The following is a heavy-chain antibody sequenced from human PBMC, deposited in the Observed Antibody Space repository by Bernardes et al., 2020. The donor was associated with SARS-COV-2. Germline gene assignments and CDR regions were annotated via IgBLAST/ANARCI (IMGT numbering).Heavy chain of an antibody. CDR1: GFTFSSYG. V-gene: IGHV3-33*01. Sequence: GGSLRLSCAASGFTFSSYGMHWVRQAPGKGLEWVAVIWYDGSNKYYADSVKGRFTISRDNSKNTLYLQMNSLRAEDTAVYYCAREYQLQVLFDYYYYGMDVWGQGTTVTVSS. CDR3: AREYQLQVLFDYYYYGMDV. J-gene: IGHJ6*02. CDR2: IWYDGSNK. D-gene: IGHD2-2*01.